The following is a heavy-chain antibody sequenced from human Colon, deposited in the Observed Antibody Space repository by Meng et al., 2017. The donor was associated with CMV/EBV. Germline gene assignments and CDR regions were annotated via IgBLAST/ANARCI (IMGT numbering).Heavy chain of an antibody. CDR3: AREGAGTYNHYYFGMDV. CDR1: SDSVRTSNYY. Sequence: SETLSLTCSVSSDSVRTSNYYWAWIRQAPGKRLEWIGNIYYNGRTNYNPSLKSRVTISMDTSKNHFSLRLSSVTAADTAIYYCAREGAGTYNHYYFGMDVWGKGTTVTVSS. CDR2: IYYNGRT. D-gene: IGHD1-14*01. V-gene: IGHV4-39*07. J-gene: IGHJ6*04.